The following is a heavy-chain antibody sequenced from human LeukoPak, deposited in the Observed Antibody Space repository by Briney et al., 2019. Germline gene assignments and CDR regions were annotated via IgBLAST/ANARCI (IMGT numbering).Heavy chain of an antibody. V-gene: IGHV4-4*02. Sequence: SGTLSLTCAVSGGSISSSNWWSWVRQPPGKGLEWIGSIYYSGSTDYNPSLKSRVTISVDTSKNLFSLKLSSVTAADTAVYYCARARYFDWFRGGYYYYMDVWGKGTTVTVSS. CDR3: ARARYFDWFRGGYYYYMDV. CDR2: IYYSGST. CDR1: GGSISSSNW. D-gene: IGHD3-9*01. J-gene: IGHJ6*03.